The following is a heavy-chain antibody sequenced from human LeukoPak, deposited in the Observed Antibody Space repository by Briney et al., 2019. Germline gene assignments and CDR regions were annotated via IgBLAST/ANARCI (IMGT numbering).Heavy chain of an antibody. CDR3: ARKEYSNSKFDY. CDR1: GGSISSSGYY. CDR2: IGYSGST. J-gene: IGHJ4*02. V-gene: IGHV4-39*07. D-gene: IGHD2/OR15-2a*01. Sequence: PSETLSLTCSVSGGSISSSGYYWGWIRQPPGKGLEWIGSIGYSGSTYYNPPLKSRVTISADTSKNQISLSLSSVTAADTAVYYCARKEYSNSKFDYWGQGTLVTVSS.